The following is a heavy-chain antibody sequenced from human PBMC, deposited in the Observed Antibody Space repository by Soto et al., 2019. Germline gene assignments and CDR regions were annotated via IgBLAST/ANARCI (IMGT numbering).Heavy chain of an antibody. Sequence: EVQLVESGGGLVQPGGSLRLSCAASGFTFSDHYMDWVRQAPGRGLEWIVRTRNKANSYTTEYAASVRGRFIISRDASENSLYLQMNSLRTEDTALYYCTRGGGGARYFDYWGQGTLVTVSS. J-gene: IGHJ4*02. CDR1: GFTFSDHY. CDR2: TRNKANSYTT. CDR3: TRGGGGARYFDY. V-gene: IGHV3-72*01. D-gene: IGHD3-16*01.